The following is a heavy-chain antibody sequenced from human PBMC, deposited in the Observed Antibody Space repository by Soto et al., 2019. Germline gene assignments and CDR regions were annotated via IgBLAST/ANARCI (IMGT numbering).Heavy chain of an antibody. D-gene: IGHD3-22*01. Sequence: GESLKISCQGSGYSFAGYWITWVRQKPFKCLEWMGRIDPSDSQTYYSPSFRGHVTISVTKSITTVFLQWSSLRASDTAMYYCARQIYDSDTGPNFQYYFDSWGQGTPVTVSS. CDR2: IDPSDSQT. CDR1: GYSFAGYW. J-gene: IGHJ4*02. CDR3: ARQIYDSDTGPNFQYYFDS. V-gene: IGHV5-10-1*01.